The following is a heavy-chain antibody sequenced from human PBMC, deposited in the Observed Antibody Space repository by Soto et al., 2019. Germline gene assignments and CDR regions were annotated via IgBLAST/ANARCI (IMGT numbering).Heavy chain of an antibody. CDR3: ARDRSAQLGYSPGMAV. V-gene: IGHV3-21*01. J-gene: IGHJ6*02. CDR1: GFTFSSYS. D-gene: IGHD2-15*01. CDR2: ISSSSSYI. Sequence: PGGSLRLSCAASGFTFSSYSMNWVRQAAGKGLEWVSSISSSSSYIYYADSVKGRFTISIDNAKNSLYLQMNSLRAEDTAVYYCARDRSAQLGYSPGMAVWGPGTTVTVSS.